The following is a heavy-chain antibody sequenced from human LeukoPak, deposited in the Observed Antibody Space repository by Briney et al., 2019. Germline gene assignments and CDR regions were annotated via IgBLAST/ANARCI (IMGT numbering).Heavy chain of an antibody. V-gene: IGHV3-21*01. CDR3: ARVVPGTGFFY. D-gene: IGHD2-8*02. J-gene: IGHJ4*02. CDR2: ISSTSSHI. CDR1: GFTFRIYS. Sequence: GGSLRLSCAASGFTFRIYSMNWVRQAPGKGLEWVSSISSTSSHIYYADSVKGRFTISRDNAKNSLYLQMNSLRAEDTAVYYCARVVPGTGFFYWGQGTLVTVSS.